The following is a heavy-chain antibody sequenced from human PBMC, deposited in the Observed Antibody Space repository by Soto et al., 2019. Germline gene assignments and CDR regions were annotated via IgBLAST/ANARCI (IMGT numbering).Heavy chain of an antibody. J-gene: IGHJ4*02. CDR2: ISGSGGGT. Sequence: EVQLVESGGVLVQPGGSLRVSCAASGFTFTNHAMSWVRQAPGKGLEWVSAISGSGGGTYYADSVKGRFTISRDNSDNTMYLQMNSLSAEDTAVYFCARGGWRFGELTLYFDHWGQGTLVTVSS. V-gene: IGHV3-23*04. CDR1: GFTFTNHA. D-gene: IGHD3-10*01. CDR3: ARGGWRFGELTLYFDH.